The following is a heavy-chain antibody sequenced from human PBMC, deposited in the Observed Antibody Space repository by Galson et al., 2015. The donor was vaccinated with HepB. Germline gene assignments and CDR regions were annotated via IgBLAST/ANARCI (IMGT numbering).Heavy chain of an antibody. CDR2: ISSSSTTI. CDR1: TFIFSTYS. Sequence: SLRLSCAASTFIFSTYSMNWVRQAPGKGLEWVSYISSSSTTIYYADSVKGRFTISSDNAKSSLYLQMNSLRAEDTAVYYCFFLRGYDLKPLDYWGQGTLVTVSS. D-gene: IGHD5-12*01. CDR3: FFLRGYDLKPLDY. V-gene: IGHV3-48*04. J-gene: IGHJ4*02.